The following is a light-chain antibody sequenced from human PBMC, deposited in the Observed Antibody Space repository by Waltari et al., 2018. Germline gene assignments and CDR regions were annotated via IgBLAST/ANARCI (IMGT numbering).Light chain of an antibody. CDR2: DVS. CDR3: SSYTSSSTPVV. Sequence: QSALTQPASVSGSPGQSITISCPGTSTDGGGYNSVSWYQQQPGKAPKLMIYDVSNRPSGVSNRFSGSKSGNTASLTISGLQAEDEADYYCSSYTSSSTPVVFGGGTKLTVL. CDR1: STDGGGYNS. V-gene: IGLV2-14*03. J-gene: IGLJ2*01.